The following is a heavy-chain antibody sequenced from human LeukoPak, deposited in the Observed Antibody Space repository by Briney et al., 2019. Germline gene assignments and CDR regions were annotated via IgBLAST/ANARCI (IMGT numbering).Heavy chain of an antibody. CDR3: ARSSAGSYFDY. CDR1: GGSLSRYY. Sequence: PSETLPLTCSLAGGSLSRYYWRWIRQPPGKGLEWIGYMYYSGSTKFHPSLRSGATIPVDRPKNQSSLKLSSVTAEDTAVYYCARSSAGSYFDYWGQGTLVTVSS. CDR2: MYYSGST. V-gene: IGHV4-59*01. J-gene: IGHJ4*02.